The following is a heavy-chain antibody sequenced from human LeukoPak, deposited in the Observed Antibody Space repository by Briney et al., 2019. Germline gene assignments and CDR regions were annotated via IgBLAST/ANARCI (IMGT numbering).Heavy chain of an antibody. D-gene: IGHD6-19*01. CDR2: MNPNSGNT. V-gene: IGHV1-8*01. CDR1: GYTFTSYD. J-gene: IGHJ1*01. Sequence: GASVKVSCKASGYTFTSYDINWVRQATGQGLEWMGWMNPNSGNTGYAQKFQGRVTMTRNTSISTAYMELSSLRSEDTAVYYCARVRAVAGTAEYFQHWGQGTLVTVSS. CDR3: ARVRAVAGTAEYFQH.